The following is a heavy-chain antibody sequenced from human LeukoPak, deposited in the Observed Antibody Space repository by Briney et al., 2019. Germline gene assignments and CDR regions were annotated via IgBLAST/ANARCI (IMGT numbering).Heavy chain of an antibody. CDR3: AKIRSSSWYQSYFDY. CDR1: GFIISSYA. Sequence: GGSLRLSCAASGFIISSYAMSWVRQAPGKGLEWVSAISGSGGSTYYADSVRGLFTISRDNSKNTLYLQMNSLRAEDTAVYYCAKIRSSSWYQSYFDYWGQGTLVTVSS. J-gene: IGHJ4*02. D-gene: IGHD6-13*01. CDR2: ISGSGGST. V-gene: IGHV3-23*01.